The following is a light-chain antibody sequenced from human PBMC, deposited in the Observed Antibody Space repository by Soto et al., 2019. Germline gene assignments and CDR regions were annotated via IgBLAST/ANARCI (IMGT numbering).Light chain of an antibody. CDR3: QQYGSSPPNT. CDR1: QSVSSSY. CDR2: DGS. J-gene: IGKJ5*01. V-gene: IGKV3-20*01. Sequence: EIVLTQSPGTLSLSPGERATLSCRASQSVSSSYLAWYQQKPGQAPRLLIYDGSNRATGVPDRFSGSGSGTDFTLTISRLEPEDFAVYYCQQYGSSPPNTFGQGTRLEIK.